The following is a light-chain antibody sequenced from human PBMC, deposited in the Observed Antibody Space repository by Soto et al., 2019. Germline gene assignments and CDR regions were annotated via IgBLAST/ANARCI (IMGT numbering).Light chain of an antibody. CDR1: QSVSSNY. CDR3: QQYGGSPPT. V-gene: IGKV3-20*01. J-gene: IGKJ1*01. Sequence: EIVLTQSPGTLSLSPGERATLSCRASQSVSSNYLAWYQRKPGQAPRLLIYGASSRATDIPNRFSGSGSGTNFTLTITRLEPEDFAVYFYQQYGGSPPTFGQGTKVEIK. CDR2: GAS.